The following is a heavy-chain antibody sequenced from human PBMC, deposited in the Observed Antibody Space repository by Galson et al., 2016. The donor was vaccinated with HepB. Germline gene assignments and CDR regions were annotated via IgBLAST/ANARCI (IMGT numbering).Heavy chain of an antibody. CDR2: IWYDGSNK. J-gene: IGHJ6*02. Sequence: SLRLSCAASGFTFSSYGMHWVRQAPGKGLEWVAVIWYDGSNKYYADSVKGRFTISRDNSKNTLYLQMNSLRAEDTAVYYCAREHYYASSGYYYYYYGMDVWGQGTTVTVSS. CDR3: AREHYYASSGYYYYYYGMDV. D-gene: IGHD3-22*01. CDR1: GFTFSSYG. V-gene: IGHV3-33*01.